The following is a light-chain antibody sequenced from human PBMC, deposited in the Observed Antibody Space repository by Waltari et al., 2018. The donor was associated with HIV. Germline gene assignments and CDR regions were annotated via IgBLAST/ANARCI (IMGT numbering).Light chain of an antibody. CDR1: SSDVGGYNY. Sequence: QSALTQPASVSGSPGQSITLSCTGTSSDVGGYNYVSWYQLHPGKAPKIMIYEVRTLPSGVSNRFSGSKSGNTAALTISGLQAEDEAYYYCSSYSSSDTHVVFGGGTKLTVL. CDR3: SSYSSSDTHVV. V-gene: IGLV2-14*01. J-gene: IGLJ2*01. CDR2: EVR.